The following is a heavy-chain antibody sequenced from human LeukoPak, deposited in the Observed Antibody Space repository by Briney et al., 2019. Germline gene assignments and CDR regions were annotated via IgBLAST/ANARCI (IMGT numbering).Heavy chain of an antibody. CDR3: AKPGLPGYSSSWLVY. V-gene: IGHV3-30*18. D-gene: IGHD6-13*01. CDR2: ISYDGSNK. J-gene: IGHJ4*02. Sequence: GRSLRLSCAASGFTFSSYGMHWVRQAPGKGLEWVAVISYDGSNKYYADSVKSRFTISRDNSKNTLYLQMNSLRAEDTAVYYCAKPGLPGYSSSWLVYWGQGTLVTVSS. CDR1: GFTFSSYG.